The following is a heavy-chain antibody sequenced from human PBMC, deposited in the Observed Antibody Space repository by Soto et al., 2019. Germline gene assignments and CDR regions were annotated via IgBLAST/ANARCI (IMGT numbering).Heavy chain of an antibody. CDR2: IRSKANSYAT. CDR1: GFTFSGSA. V-gene: IGHV3-73*01. J-gene: IGHJ4*02. D-gene: IGHD3-22*01. Sequence: XVSLRLSCAASGFTFSGSAMHWVRQASGKGLEWVGRIRSKANSYATAYAASVKGRFTISRDDSKNTAYLQMNSLKTEDTAVYYCTRHTSLLYDSSGAYYFDYWGQGTLVTVSS. CDR3: TRHTSLLYDSSGAYYFDY.